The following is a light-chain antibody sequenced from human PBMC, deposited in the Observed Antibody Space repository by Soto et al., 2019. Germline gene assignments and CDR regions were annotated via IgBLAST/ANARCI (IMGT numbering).Light chain of an antibody. CDR2: DAS. Sequence: DIQMTQSPSSLSASVGDRVTITCQASQDISNYLNWYQQKPGKAPKLLMSDASILETGVPSRFSGSGSGTDFTFTISGLQPEDIETSYCQQYDTLPPTFGPGTKVDLK. CDR3: QQYDTLPPT. V-gene: IGKV1-33*01. CDR1: QDISNY. J-gene: IGKJ3*01.